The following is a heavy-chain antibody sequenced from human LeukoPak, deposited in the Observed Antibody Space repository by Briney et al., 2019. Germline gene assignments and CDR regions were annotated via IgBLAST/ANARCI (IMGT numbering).Heavy chain of an antibody. Sequence: ASVKVSCKASGYTFTSYDINWVRQATGQGLEWMGWMNPNSGNTGYAQRFQGRVTMTRNTSISTAYMELSSLRSEDTAVYYCAIRGGSSYGPYYYYYYGMDVWGQGTTVTVSS. D-gene: IGHD5-18*01. V-gene: IGHV1-8*01. CDR2: MNPNSGNT. CDR3: AIRGGSSYGPYYYYYYGMDV. J-gene: IGHJ6*02. CDR1: GYTFTSYD.